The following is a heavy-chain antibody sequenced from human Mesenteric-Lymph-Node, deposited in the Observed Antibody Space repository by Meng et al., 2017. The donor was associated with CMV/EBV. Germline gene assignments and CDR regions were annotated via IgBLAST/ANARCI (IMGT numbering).Heavy chain of an antibody. CDR2: IKSKSHGGTT. J-gene: IGHJ4*02. V-gene: IGHV3-15*01. Sequence: SLMCSCAASGFTFSSYWMSWVRQAPGKGLEWVGRIKSKSHGGTTDYAAPVRGRFTISRDDSKNTLYLQMDSLQTEDTAVYYCFTDRGVWGQGTLVTVSS. CDR1: GFTFSSYW. D-gene: IGHD3-3*01. CDR3: FTDRGV.